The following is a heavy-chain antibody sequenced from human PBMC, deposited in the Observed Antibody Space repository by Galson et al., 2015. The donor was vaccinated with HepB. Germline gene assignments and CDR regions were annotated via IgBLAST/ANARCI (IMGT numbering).Heavy chain of an antibody. J-gene: IGHJ5*02. V-gene: IGHV1-69*13. D-gene: IGHD2-2*01. CDR3: ARSYCSSTSCYHSWFDP. Sequence: SVKVSCKASGGTFSSYAISWVRQAPGQGLEWMGGIIPIFGTANYARKFQGRVTITADESTSTAYMELSSLRSEDTAVYYCARSYCSSTSCYHSWFDPWGQGTLVTVSS. CDR1: GGTFSSYA. CDR2: IIPIFGTA.